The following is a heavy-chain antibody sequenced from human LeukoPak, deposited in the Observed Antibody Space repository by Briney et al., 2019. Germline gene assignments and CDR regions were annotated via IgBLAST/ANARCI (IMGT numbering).Heavy chain of an antibody. Sequence: SETLSLTCTVSGGSISSYYWSWIRQPPGKGLEWIGYIYCSGSTNYNPSLKSRVTISVDTSKNQFSLKLSSVTAADTAVYYCARVEDSSGYYYGRGIHYYYYYMDVWGKGTTVTVSS. CDR3: ARVEDSSGYYYGRGIHYYYYYMDV. CDR2: IYCSGST. V-gene: IGHV4-59*01. J-gene: IGHJ6*03. D-gene: IGHD3-22*01. CDR1: GGSISSYY.